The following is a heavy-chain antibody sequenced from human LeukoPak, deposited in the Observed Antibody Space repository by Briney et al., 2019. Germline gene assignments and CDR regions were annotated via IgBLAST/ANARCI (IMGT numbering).Heavy chain of an antibody. CDR1: GYIFSSYG. Sequence: ASVKVSCKTSGYIFSSYGINWVRQAPGQGLEWMGIINPSGGSTSYAQKFQGRVTMTRDTSTSTVYMELSSLRSEDTAVYYCARARVGATDYWGQGTLVTVSS. D-gene: IGHD1-26*01. V-gene: IGHV1-46*01. J-gene: IGHJ4*02. CDR3: ARARVGATDY. CDR2: INPSGGST.